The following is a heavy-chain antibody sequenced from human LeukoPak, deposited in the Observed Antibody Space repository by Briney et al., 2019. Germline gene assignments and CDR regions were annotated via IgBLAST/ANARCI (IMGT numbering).Heavy chain of an antibody. J-gene: IGHJ4*02. CDR3: TRDYGGFDY. CDR2: IRSKVYGGTT. V-gene: IGHV3-49*04. CDR1: GLTFGDYV. Sequence: GGSLRLSCRTSGLTFGDYVMTWVRQAPGKGLEWVGFIRSKVYGGTTEYAASVKGRFIISRDDSKSIAYLQMNSLRTEDTAVYYCTRDYGGFDYWGQGTLVTVSS. D-gene: IGHD4-23*01.